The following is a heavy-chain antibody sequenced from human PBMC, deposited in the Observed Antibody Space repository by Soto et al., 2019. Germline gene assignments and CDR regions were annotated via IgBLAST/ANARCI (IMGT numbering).Heavy chain of an antibody. CDR3: EKGPHSASVYYYMAV. CDR1: VFTFSSYA. V-gene: IGHV3-64D*06. D-gene: IGHD4-17*01. Sequence: GGSLRLSCSASVFTFSSYAMHWVRQAPGKGLEYVSAISSNGGSTYYPGSVKGRFTVSRESAKNSLYLQMNSLTAGDTAVYYFEKGPHSASVYYYMAVWGKGTTVPVS. J-gene: IGHJ6*03. CDR2: ISSNGGST.